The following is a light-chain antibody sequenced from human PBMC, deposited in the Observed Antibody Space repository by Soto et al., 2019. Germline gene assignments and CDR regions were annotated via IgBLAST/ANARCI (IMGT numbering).Light chain of an antibody. Sequence: QAVVTQPPSVSGAPGQRVTISCTGRSSNIGAGYDVHWYQQLPGTAPKLLIYGNSNRPSGVPDRFSGSKSGTSASLAITGLQAEDEADYYCQSYDSSLSGRGVFGGGTQLTVL. J-gene: IGLJ2*01. V-gene: IGLV1-40*01. CDR3: QSYDSSLSGRGV. CDR2: GNS. CDR1: SSNIGAGYD.